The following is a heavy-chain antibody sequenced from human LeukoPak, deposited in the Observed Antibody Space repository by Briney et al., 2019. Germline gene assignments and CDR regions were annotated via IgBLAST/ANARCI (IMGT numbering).Heavy chain of an antibody. CDR3: ARGSRFGVVERDAFDI. D-gene: IGHD3-3*01. V-gene: IGHV3-21*01. Sequence: GGSLRLSCAASGFTFSSYSMNWVRQAPGKGLEWVSSISISSNYIYYTDSVKGRFTISRDNAKNSLYLQMNSLRAEDTAVYYCARGSRFGVVERDAFDIWGQGTMVTVSS. CDR1: GFTFSSYS. CDR2: ISISSNYI. J-gene: IGHJ3*02.